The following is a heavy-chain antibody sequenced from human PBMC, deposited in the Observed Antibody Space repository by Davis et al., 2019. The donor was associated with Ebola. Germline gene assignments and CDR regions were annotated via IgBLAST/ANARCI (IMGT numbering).Heavy chain of an antibody. CDR1: GFTFDDYA. Sequence: SLKISCAASGFTFDDYAMHWVRQAPGKGLEWVSGISWNSGTIDYAGSVKGRFTISRDNARNSLYLQMNSLRAEDTALYYCAKGVLRFSGWPYYDDAMDVWGKGTTVTVSS. V-gene: IGHV3-9*01. CDR3: AKGVLRFSGWPYYDDAMDV. CDR2: ISWNSGTI. D-gene: IGHD3-3*01. J-gene: IGHJ6*04.